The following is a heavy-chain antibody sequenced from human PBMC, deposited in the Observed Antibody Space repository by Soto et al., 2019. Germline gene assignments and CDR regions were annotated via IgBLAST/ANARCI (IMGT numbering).Heavy chain of an antibody. D-gene: IGHD3-22*01. CDR2: ISGSGGST. V-gene: IGHV3-23*01. CDR3: AEDDDSSGRRGYFQH. J-gene: IGHJ1*01. Sequence: EVQLLESGGGLVQPGGSLRLSCAASGFTFSSYAMSWVRQAPGKGLEWVSAISGSGGSTYYADSVKGRFTISRDNSKNTLYLQMNSLRAGDTAIYYCAEDDDSSGRRGYFQHWGQGTLVTVSS. CDR1: GFTFSSYA.